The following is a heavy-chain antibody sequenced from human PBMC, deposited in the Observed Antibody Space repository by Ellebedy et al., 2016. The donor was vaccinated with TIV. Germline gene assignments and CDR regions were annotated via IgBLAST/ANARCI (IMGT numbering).Heavy chain of an antibody. J-gene: IGHJ4*02. V-gene: IGHV5-10-1*01. CDR1: GYSFTSYW. CDR3: ARHLGSGGDFDY. Sequence: GESLKISCKGSGYSFTSYWIGWVRQMPGKGLEWLGKIDPSDSYTRYSPSFQGHITMSTDKSISVAYLQWSSLQASDTALYYCARHLGSGGDFDYWGQGTLLTVSS. CDR2: IDPSDSYT. D-gene: IGHD3-10*01.